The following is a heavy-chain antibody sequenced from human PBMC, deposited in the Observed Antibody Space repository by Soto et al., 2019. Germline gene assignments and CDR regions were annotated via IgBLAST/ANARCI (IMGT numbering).Heavy chain of an antibody. CDR1: GYTFTSYA. CDR2: INAGNGNT. J-gene: IGHJ6*03. Sequence: GASVKVSCKASGYTFTSYAMHWVRQAPGQRLEWMGWINAGNGNTKYSQKFQGRVTITRDTSASTAYMELSSLRSEDTAVYYCARPWEQQLVRRVYYYMDVWGKGTTVTVSS. D-gene: IGHD6-13*01. V-gene: IGHV1-3*01. CDR3: ARPWEQQLVRRVYYYMDV.